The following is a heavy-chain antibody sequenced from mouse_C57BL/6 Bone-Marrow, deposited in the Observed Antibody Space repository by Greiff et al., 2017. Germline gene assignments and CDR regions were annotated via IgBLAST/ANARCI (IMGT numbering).Heavy chain of an antibody. Sequence: EVQRVESGGGLVKPGGSLKLSCAASGFTFSSYAMSWVRQTPEKRLEWVATISDGGSYTYYPDNVKGRFTISRDNAKNNLYLQMSHLKSEDTAMYYCARRGYAPDYYAMDYWGQGTSVTVSS. D-gene: IGHD6-5*01. CDR1: GFTFSSYA. J-gene: IGHJ4*01. V-gene: IGHV5-4*01. CDR2: ISDGGSYT. CDR3: ARRGYAPDYYAMDY.